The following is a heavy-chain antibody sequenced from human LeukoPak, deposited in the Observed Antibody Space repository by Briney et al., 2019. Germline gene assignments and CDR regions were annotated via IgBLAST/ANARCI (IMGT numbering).Heavy chain of an antibody. CDR1: GFTFSSYW. V-gene: IGHV3-15*01. CDR3: TTDRWVRQKVYYFDY. J-gene: IGHJ4*02. CDR2: IKSKTDGGTA. Sequence: GGSLRLSCAASGFTFSSYWMSWVRQAPGKGLEWVGRIKSKTDGGTADYAAPVKGRFTISRDDSKNTLYLQMNSLKTEDTAVYYCTTDRWVRQKVYYFDYWGQGTLVTVSS. D-gene: IGHD1-26*01.